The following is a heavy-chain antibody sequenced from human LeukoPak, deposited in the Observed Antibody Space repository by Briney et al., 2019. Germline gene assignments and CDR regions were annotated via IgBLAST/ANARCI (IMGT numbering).Heavy chain of an antibody. J-gene: IGHJ4*02. D-gene: IGHD3-3*01. V-gene: IGHV1-2*02. CDR2: INPNSGGT. Sequence: ASVKVSCKASGYTFTGYYMHWVRQAPGQGLEWMGWINPNSGGTNYAQKFQGRVTMTRDTSISTAYMELSRLRSDDTAVYHCARDRLPALRFLEGYYFDYWGQGTLVTVSS. CDR1: GYTFTGYY. CDR3: ARDRLPALRFLEGYYFDY.